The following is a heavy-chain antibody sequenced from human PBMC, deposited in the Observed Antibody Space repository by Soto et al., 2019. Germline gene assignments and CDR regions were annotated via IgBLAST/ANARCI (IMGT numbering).Heavy chain of an antibody. D-gene: IGHD6-13*01. CDR2: ISSSSSTI. V-gene: IGHV3-48*01. J-gene: IGHJ5*02. CDR3: ARHPERIAEIGWFDP. CDR1: GFTFSSYS. Sequence: GGSLRLSCATSGFTFSSYSMNWVRQAPGKGLEWVSYISSSSSTIYYADSVKGRFTISRDNAKNSLYLQMNSLRAEDTAVYYCARHPERIAEIGWFDPWGQGTLVTVSS.